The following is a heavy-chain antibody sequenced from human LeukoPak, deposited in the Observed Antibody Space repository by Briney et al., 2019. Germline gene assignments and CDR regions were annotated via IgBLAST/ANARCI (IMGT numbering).Heavy chain of an antibody. V-gene: IGHV3-21*01. J-gene: IGHJ4*02. CDR1: GFTFDDYG. CDR3: ARDLYYDILTGPTRRYFDF. Sequence: PGGSLRLSCAASGFTFDDYGMNWVRQAPGKGLEWVSSITSGSNFMYYADSVKGRFTISRDNAKNSLYLQMNSLRAEDTAVYYCARDLYYDILTGPTRRYFDFWGQGTLVTVSS. CDR2: ITSGSNFM. D-gene: IGHD3-9*01.